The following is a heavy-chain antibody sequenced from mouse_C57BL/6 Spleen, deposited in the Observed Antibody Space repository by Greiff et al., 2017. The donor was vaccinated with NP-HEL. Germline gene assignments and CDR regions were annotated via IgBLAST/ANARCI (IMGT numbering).Heavy chain of an antibody. Sequence: QVQLQQSGAELVRPGTSVKMSCKASGYTFTNYWIGWAKQRPGHGLEWIGDIYPGGGYTNYNEKFKGKATLTADKSSSTAYMQFSSLTSEDSAIYYCARGDYGNYGDYAMDYWGQGTSVTVSS. J-gene: IGHJ4*01. V-gene: IGHV1-63*01. CDR1: GYTFTNYW. CDR2: IYPGGGYT. D-gene: IGHD2-1*01. CDR3: ARGDYGNYGDYAMDY.